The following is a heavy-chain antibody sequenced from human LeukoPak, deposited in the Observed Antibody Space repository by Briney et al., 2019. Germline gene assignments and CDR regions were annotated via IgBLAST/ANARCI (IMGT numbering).Heavy chain of an antibody. D-gene: IGHD6-19*01. CDR3: ASTPTGYSSGWYGF. V-gene: IGHV4-34*01. CDR1: GGSFSGYY. CDR2: INHSGST. Sequence: SETLSLTCAVYGGSFSGYYWSWIRQPPGKGLEWIGEINHSGSTNYNPSLKSRVTISVDTSKSQFSLKLSSVTAADTAVYYCASTPTGYSSGWYGFWGQGTLVTVSS. J-gene: IGHJ4*02.